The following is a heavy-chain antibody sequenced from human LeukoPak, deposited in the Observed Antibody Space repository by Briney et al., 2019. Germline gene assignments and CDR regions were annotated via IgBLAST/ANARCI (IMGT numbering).Heavy chain of an antibody. Sequence: PGGSLRLSCAASGFTFRSYEMTWVRQAPGKGLEWVSYISGSGSTIYYTDSVKGRFTISRDNAKNSLYLQMNSLRAEDTAVYYCAGLVLDNWGQGTLVTVSS. J-gene: IGHJ4*02. CDR2: ISGSGSTI. CDR1: GFTFRSYE. V-gene: IGHV3-48*03. CDR3: AGLVLDN. D-gene: IGHD6-19*01.